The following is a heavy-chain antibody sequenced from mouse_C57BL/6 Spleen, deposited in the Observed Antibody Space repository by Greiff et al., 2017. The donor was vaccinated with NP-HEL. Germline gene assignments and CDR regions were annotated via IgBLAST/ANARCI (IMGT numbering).Heavy chain of an antibody. CDR1: GYSITSGYY. CDR3: AREGETAQTY. J-gene: IGHJ3*01. Sequence: DVQLQESGPGLVKPSQSLSLTCSVTGYSITSGYYWNWIRQFPGNKLEWMGYISYDGSNNYNPSLKNRISITRDTSKNQFFLKLNSVTTEDTATYYCAREGETAQTYWGQGTLVTVSA. CDR2: ISYDGSN. V-gene: IGHV3-6*01. D-gene: IGHD3-2*02.